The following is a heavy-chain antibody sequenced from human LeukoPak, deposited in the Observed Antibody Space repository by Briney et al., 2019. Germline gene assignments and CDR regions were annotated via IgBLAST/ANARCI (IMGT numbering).Heavy chain of an antibody. V-gene: IGHV4-59*01. CDR3: ARALYGSGVFDS. J-gene: IGHJ4*02. D-gene: IGHD3-10*01. CDR1: GASISTNS. Sequence: SETLSLTCTVSGASISTNSWSWIRQPPGKGLECIGCFYFTGNTNYNPSLKSRVTISVDTSKNHLSLKLSSVTSADTAVYYCARALYGSGVFDSWGQGTLVTVSS. CDR2: FYFTGNT.